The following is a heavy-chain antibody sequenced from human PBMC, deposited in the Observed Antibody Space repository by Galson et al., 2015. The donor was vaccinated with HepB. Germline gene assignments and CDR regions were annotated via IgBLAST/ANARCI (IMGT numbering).Heavy chain of an antibody. CDR3: ARDTSGYSGYDFVLGKYDAFDI. Sequence: SLRLSCAASGFTFSDYYMSWIRQAPGKGLEWVSYISSSSSYTNYADSVKGRFTISRDNAKNSLYLQMNSLRAEDTAVYYCARDTSGYSGYDFVLGKYDAFDIWGQGTMVTVSS. D-gene: IGHD5-12*01. J-gene: IGHJ3*02. CDR2: ISSSSSYT. V-gene: IGHV3-11*06. CDR1: GFTFSDYY.